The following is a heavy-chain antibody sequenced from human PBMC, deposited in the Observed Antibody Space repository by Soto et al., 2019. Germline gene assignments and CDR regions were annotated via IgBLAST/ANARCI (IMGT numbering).Heavy chain of an antibody. V-gene: IGHV4-39*01. J-gene: IGHJ4*02. CDR1: GGSISSNSDY. CDR3: ARRVAVAKPYFDY. CDR2: IYSSGST. D-gene: IGHD6-19*01. Sequence: QLQLPESGPGLVKPSETLSLTCTASGGSISSNSDYWGWIRQPPGKGLEWIGSIYSSGSTYYNPSLNSRVTIPVDPSKTQFSLKLTSVTAADTAVYYCARRVAVAKPYFDYWGQGILVTVSS.